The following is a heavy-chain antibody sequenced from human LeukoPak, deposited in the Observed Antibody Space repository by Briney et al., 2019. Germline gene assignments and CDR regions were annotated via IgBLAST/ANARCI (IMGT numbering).Heavy chain of an antibody. J-gene: IGHJ4*02. D-gene: IGHD6-6*01. CDR1: GGSFSGYY. CDR3: ARGGLSSSPFDY. CDR2: INHSGST. V-gene: IGHV4-34*01. Sequence: PSETLSLTCAVYGGSFSGYYWSWIRQPPGKGLEWIGEINHSGSTNYNPSLKSRVTISVDTSKNQFSLKLSSVTAADTAVYYCARGGLSSSPFDYWGQGTLVTVSS.